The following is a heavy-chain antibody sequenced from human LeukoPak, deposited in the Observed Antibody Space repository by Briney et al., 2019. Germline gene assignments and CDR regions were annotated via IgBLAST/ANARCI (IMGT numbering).Heavy chain of an antibody. CDR2: LYDSGSS. CDR3: ASLTTAKAYYYYYYMDV. CDR1: GYSISRAYS. D-gene: IGHD4-11*01. V-gene: IGHV4-38-2*02. J-gene: IGHJ6*03. Sequence: SETLSLTCSVSGYSISRAYSWGWVRQPPGKGLEWIGSLYDSGSSYYNPSLKSRVTLSVDTSKNQFSLKLSSVTAADTAVYYCASLTTAKAYYYYYYMDVWGKGTTVTVSS.